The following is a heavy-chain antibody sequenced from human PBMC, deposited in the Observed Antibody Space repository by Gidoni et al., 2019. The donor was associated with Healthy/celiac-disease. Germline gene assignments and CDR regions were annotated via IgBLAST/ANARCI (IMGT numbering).Heavy chain of an antibody. CDR2: INPNSGGT. V-gene: IGHV1-2*02. D-gene: IGHD6-6*01. CDR3: ARAGSYSSSFWDAFDI. CDR1: GYTFTGHY. Sequence: QVQLVQSGAEVKKPGASVKVSCKASGYTFTGHYMHWVRQAPGQGLEWMGWINPNSGGTNYAQKFQGRVTMTRDTSISTAYMELSRLRSDDTAVYYCARAGSYSSSFWDAFDIWGQGTMVTVSS. J-gene: IGHJ3*02.